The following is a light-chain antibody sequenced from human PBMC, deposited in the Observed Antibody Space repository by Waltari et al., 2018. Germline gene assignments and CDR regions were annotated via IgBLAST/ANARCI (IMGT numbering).Light chain of an antibody. CDR1: QSISDW. J-gene: IGKJ5*01. Sequence: DIQMTQSPSTLSASVGHRVTITCRASQSISDWLAWYQQKPGKASKLLIYKASSLESGVPSRFSGSGSGTEFTLTISSLQPDDFATYYCQPYNSYSIMFGQGTRLEIK. CDR2: KAS. V-gene: IGKV1-5*03. CDR3: QPYNSYSIM.